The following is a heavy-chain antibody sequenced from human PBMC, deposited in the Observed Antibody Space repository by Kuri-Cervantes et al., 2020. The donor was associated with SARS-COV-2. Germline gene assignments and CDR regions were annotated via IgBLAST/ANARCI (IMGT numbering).Heavy chain of an antibody. CDR3: ARDLVQQPYGMDV. D-gene: IGHD6-13*01. CDR2: ISGSGGST. V-gene: IGHV3-23*01. Sequence: GGSLRLSCAASGFTFSSYAMSWVRQAPGKGLEWVSAISGSGGSTYYADSVKGRFTISRDTAKNSLHLQMNSLRDEDTAVYYCARDLVQQPYGMDVWGQGTTVTVSS. CDR1: GFTFSSYA. J-gene: IGHJ6*02.